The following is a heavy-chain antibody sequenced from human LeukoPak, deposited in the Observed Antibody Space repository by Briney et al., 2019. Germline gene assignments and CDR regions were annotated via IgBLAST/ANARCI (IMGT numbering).Heavy chain of an antibody. CDR3: ARACSSGWYAGNWFDP. V-gene: IGHV1-8*01. D-gene: IGHD6-19*01. CDR1: GYAFTSYD. J-gene: IGHJ5*02. CDR2: MNPNSGNT. Sequence: GASVKVSCKASGYAFTSYDINWVRQAPGQGLEWMGWMNPNSGNTGYAQKFQGRVTMTRYTSISTAYIELSSLRSEDTAVYYCARACSSGWYAGNWFDPWGQGTLVTVSS.